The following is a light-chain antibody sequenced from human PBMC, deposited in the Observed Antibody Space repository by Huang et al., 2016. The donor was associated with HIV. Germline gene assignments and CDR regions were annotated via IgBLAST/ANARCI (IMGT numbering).Light chain of an antibody. CDR3: HQYYNTRYT. V-gene: IGKV4-1*01. Sequence: DIVMTQSPDSLAVSLGERATINCKSSQSVLYSSNNKNYLSWYQQKPGQSPKLLISWASTRESGVHDRVSGSGSGTDFTLTISSLQAEDVAVYYCHQYYNTRYTFGQGTKLEIK. CDR2: WAS. J-gene: IGKJ2*01. CDR1: QSVLYSSNNKNY.